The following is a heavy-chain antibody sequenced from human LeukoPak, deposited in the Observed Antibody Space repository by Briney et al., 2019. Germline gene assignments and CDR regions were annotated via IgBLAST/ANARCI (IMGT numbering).Heavy chain of an antibody. CDR2: ISGGGERT. CDR3: GKDGGQYSSGPEFDP. CDR1: GIVFSNTA. J-gene: IGHJ5*02. V-gene: IGHV3-23*01. Sequence: GGSLRLSCAASGIVFSNTAMNWARQSPGRGLEWVSPISGGGERTFYADSVKGRFTISRDNSKNMVYLQMNSLRADDTAIYYCGKDGGQYSSGPEFDPRGQGALVTVSS. D-gene: IGHD6-19*01.